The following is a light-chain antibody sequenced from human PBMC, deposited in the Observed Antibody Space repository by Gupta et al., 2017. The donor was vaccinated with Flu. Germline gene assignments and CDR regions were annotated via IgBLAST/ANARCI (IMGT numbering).Light chain of an antibody. CDR2: AAS. J-gene: IGKJ1*01. CDR3: QKYNSAPRT. Sequence: GDRVTITCRASQGISNYLAWYQQKPGKVPKLLIYAASTLQSGVPSRFSGSGSGTDFTLTICSLQPEDVATYYCQKYNSAPRTFGQGTKVEIK. CDR1: QGISNY. V-gene: IGKV1-27*01.